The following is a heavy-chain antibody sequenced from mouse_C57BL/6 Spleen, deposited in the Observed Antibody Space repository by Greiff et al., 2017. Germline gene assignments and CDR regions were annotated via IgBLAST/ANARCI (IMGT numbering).Heavy chain of an antibody. Sequence: VQLQQSGAELVRPGASVKLSCTASGFNIKDDYMHWVKQRPEQGLEWIGWIDPENGDTEYASKFQGKATITAETSSNTAYLQLSSLTSEDTAVYYCTRALGYFDVWGTGTTVTVSS. CDR2: IDPENGDT. V-gene: IGHV14-4*01. CDR3: TRALGYFDV. CDR1: GFNIKDDY. J-gene: IGHJ1*03.